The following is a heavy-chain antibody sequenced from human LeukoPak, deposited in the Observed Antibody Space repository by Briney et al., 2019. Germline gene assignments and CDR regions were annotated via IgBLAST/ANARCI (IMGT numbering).Heavy chain of an antibody. V-gene: IGHV3-7*01. J-gene: IGHJ4*02. CDR2: IKKDGSEK. D-gene: IGHD5-18*01. CDR3: ARDLSGIAGYTYGRGIDY. CDR1: GFTFSSHW. Sequence: GGSLRLSCAATGFTFSSHWMSWVRQAPGKGLEWVANIKKDGSEKYYVDAVKGRFTISRDNAKTSLYLQMNSLRAEDTAVYYCARDLSGIAGYTYGRGIDYWGQGTLVTVSS.